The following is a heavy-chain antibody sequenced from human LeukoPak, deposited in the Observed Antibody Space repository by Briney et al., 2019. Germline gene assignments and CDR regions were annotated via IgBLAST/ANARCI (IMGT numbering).Heavy chain of an antibody. CDR2: ISGSGGST. V-gene: IGHV3-23*01. CDR1: GFTFSSYG. Sequence: GGSLRLSCAASGFTFSSYGMSWVRQAPGKGLEWVSAISGSGGSTYYADSVKGRFTISRDNSKNTLYLQMNSLRAEDTAVYYCAKVGDYGDYVFWFDPWGQGTLVTVSS. J-gene: IGHJ5*02. CDR3: AKVGDYGDYVFWFDP. D-gene: IGHD4-17*01.